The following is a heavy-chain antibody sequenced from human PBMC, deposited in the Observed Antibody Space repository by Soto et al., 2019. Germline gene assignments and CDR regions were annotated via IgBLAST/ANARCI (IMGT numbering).Heavy chain of an antibody. V-gene: IGHV3-21*01. CDR2: ISSSSSYI. Sequence: PGGSLRLSCAASGFTFSSYSMNWVRQAPGKGLEWVSSISSSSSYIYYADSVKGRFTITRDNAKNSLYLQMNSLRAEDTAVYYCARDVSYGYLPVYWGQGTLVTVSS. D-gene: IGHD5-18*01. CDR1: GFTFSSYS. J-gene: IGHJ4*02. CDR3: ARDVSYGYLPVY.